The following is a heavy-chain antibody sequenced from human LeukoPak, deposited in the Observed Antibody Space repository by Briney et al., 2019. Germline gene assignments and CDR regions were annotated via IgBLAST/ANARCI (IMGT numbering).Heavy chain of an antibody. CDR1: GYTFTSYD. Sequence: ASVKVSCKASGYTFTSYDINWVRQAPGQGLEWMGWMNPNSGNTGYAQKFQGRVTMTRNTSISTAYMELSSLGSEDTAVYYCARGTRTVYSSSSEFDYWGQGTLVTVSS. V-gene: IGHV1-8*01. D-gene: IGHD6-6*01. CDR2: MNPNSGNT. CDR3: ARGTRTVYSSSSEFDY. J-gene: IGHJ4*02.